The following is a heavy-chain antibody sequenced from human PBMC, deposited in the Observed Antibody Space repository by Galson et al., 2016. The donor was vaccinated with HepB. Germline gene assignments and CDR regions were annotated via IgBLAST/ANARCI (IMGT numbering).Heavy chain of an antibody. D-gene: IGHD3-16*01. Sequence: SLRLSCAASGFTFSNYAMHWVRQAPGKGLEWVAVISDNGSNTYYADSVKGRFTISRDNSEHTLYLQMNSLRTEDTAMYYCATWVFTLGVDYWGQGTLVTVSS. V-gene: IGHV3-30-3*01. CDR2: ISDNGSNT. CDR1: GFTFSNYA. J-gene: IGHJ4*02. CDR3: ATWVFTLGVDY.